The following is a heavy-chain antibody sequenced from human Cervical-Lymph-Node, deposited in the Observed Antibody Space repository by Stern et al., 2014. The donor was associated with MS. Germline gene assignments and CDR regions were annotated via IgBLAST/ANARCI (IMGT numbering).Heavy chain of an antibody. D-gene: IGHD6-19*01. CDR3: ASSYSGWDNPYHFYGMDV. Sequence: QVQLVQSGAEVKKPGSSVKVSCKASGDTLSRYAISWVRQAPGQGLQWMGGIIPISGKANYAQKFQGRVKLSADDSASAAYMELSSLRSEDAAVYYCASSYSGWDNPYHFYGMDVWGQGTTVTVSS. J-gene: IGHJ6*02. V-gene: IGHV1-69*01. CDR2: IIPISGKA. CDR1: GDTLSRYA.